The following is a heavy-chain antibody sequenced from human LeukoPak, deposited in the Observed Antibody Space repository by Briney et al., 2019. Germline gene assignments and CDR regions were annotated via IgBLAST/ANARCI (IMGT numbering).Heavy chain of an antibody. V-gene: IGHV1-18*01. CDR2: ISAYNGNT. Sequence: GASVKASCKASGYTFTSYGISWLRQAPGHGPECMGWISAYNGNTNYSQKLQGRVTMTTYTSTSTAYIELRSLRSDDTAVYYCAGDSGDYDFWSGYWGDSRVFDYWGQGTLVTVSS. D-gene: IGHD3-3*01. J-gene: IGHJ4*02. CDR3: AGDSGDYDFWSGYWGDSRVFDY. CDR1: GYTFTSYG.